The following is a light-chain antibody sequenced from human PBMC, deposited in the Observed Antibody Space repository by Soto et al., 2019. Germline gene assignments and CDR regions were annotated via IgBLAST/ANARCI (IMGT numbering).Light chain of an antibody. CDR1: QSVSSY. CDR3: QQRSNSIP. CDR2: DAS. V-gene: IGKV3-11*01. J-gene: IGKJ5*01. Sequence: EIVLTQSPATLSLSPGERATLSCRASQSVSSYLAWYQQKPGQAPRLLIYDASNRATGIPARFSGRGSGTDFTLTISSLGPEDFAVYYCQQRSNSIPFGQGTRLEIK.